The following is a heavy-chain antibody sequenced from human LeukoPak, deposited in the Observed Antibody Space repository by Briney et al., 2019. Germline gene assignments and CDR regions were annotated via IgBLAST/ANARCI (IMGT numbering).Heavy chain of an antibody. CDR1: GDSISSASYY. CDR2: IYTSGST. Sequence: SETLSLTCTVSGDSISSASYYWSWIRQPAGKGLEWIGRIYTSGSTNYNPSLKSRVTISVDTSKNQFSLKLSSVTAADTAVYYCARDRGDGYVDYWGQGTLVTVSS. D-gene: IGHD5-24*01. J-gene: IGHJ4*02. V-gene: IGHV4-61*02. CDR3: ARDRGDGYVDY.